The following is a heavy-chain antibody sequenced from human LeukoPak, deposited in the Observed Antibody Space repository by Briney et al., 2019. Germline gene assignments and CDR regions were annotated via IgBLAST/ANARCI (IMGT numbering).Heavy chain of an antibody. D-gene: IGHD5-12*01. CDR3: ARDLATIDGIAWYYFEN. CDR1: GYTLTGHY. J-gene: IGHJ4*02. V-gene: IGHV1-2*02. Sequence: ASVKVSCKASGYTLTGHYIHWVRQAPGQGFEWMGWINPNTGGTDYAQKFQDRIAISTYTSISTAYMELSRLSSDDTALYYCARDLATIDGIAWYYFENWGQGTLVTVS. CDR2: INPNTGGT.